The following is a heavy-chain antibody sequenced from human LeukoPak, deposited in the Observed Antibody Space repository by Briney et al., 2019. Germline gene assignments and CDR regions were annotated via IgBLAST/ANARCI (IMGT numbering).Heavy chain of an antibody. Sequence: ASVKVSCKASGYRFTSTYMRWVRQAPGQGLEWMGLINPTGTYTKYAQKFQGRVSMTRDTSTSTDYMELRSLTSEDSAVYYCARDQSGSTTVTVTTDYWYFDVWGRGTLVTVSS. V-gene: IGHV1-46*01. CDR1: GYRFTSTY. D-gene: IGHD4-17*01. J-gene: IGHJ2*01. CDR2: INPTGTYT. CDR3: ARDQSGSTTVTVTTDYWYFDV.